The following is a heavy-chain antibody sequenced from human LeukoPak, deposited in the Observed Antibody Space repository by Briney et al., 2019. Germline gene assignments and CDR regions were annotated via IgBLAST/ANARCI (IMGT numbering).Heavy chain of an antibody. CDR2: IYYSGST. V-gene: IGHV4-39*01. D-gene: IGHD1-26*01. J-gene: IGHJ5*02. Sequence: GSLRLSCAASGFTFSSYSMNWVRQAPGKGLEWIASIYYSGSTYYNPSLKSRVTISVDTSKNQLSLKLSSLTAAVTAVYYCARHEYSGSYYGLSWFDPWGQGTLVTVSS. CDR3: ARHEYSGSYYGLSWFDP. CDR1: GFTFSSYSMN.